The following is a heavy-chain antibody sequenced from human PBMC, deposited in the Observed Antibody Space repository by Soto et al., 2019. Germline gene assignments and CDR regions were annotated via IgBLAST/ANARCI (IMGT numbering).Heavy chain of an antibody. Sequence: QVRLQESGPGLVKPSETLSLSCLVSGDSVGNGPYYWSWIRQSPGEGLEWIAYIYHSGGTNVNPSLESRVNISIDMSKNQFFLELRSVTAADAAVYFCAGVGSSCHSGGCYYYYGLGVWGQGTTVAISS. CDR1: GDSVGNGPYY. CDR2: IYHSGGT. V-gene: IGHV4-61*01. D-gene: IGHD1-26*01. J-gene: IGHJ6*02. CDR3: AGVGSSCHSGGCYYYYGLGV.